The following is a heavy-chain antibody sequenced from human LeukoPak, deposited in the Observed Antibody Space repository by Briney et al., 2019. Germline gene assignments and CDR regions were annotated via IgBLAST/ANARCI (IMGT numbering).Heavy chain of an antibody. Sequence: GGSLRLSCAVSGITLSNYGMSWVRQAPGKGLEWVSLISGDGGSTYYADSVKGRFTISRDNSKNSLYLQMNSLRTEDTALYYCAKGDWYYDILTGPRGGLDYWGQGTLVTVSS. J-gene: IGHJ4*02. CDR3: AKGDWYYDILTGPRGGLDY. V-gene: IGHV3-43*02. CDR1: GITLSNYG. D-gene: IGHD3-9*01. CDR2: ISGDGGST.